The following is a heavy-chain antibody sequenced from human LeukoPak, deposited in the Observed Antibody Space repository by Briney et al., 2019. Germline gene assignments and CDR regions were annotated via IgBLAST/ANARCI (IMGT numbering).Heavy chain of an antibody. D-gene: IGHD6-19*01. V-gene: IGHV3-21*01. CDR3: AREGTWFGWGRDYYYMDV. Sequence: PGGSLRLSCAASGFTFSSYSMNWVRQAPGKGLEWVSSISSSSSYVYYADSVKGRFTISRDNAKNSLYLQMNSLRAEDTAVYYCAREGTWFGWGRDYYYMDVWGKGTTVTVSS. J-gene: IGHJ6*03. CDR2: ISSSSSYV. CDR1: GFTFSSYS.